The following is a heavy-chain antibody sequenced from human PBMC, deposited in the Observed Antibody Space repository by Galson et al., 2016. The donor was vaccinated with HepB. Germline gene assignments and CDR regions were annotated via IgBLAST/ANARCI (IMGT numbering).Heavy chain of an antibody. Sequence: QSGAEVKEPGESLRISCQGSGYRLTDYWITWVRQVPGKGLQWMGRIDPDDSYTNYSPSFQGHVTIAVDKSINTAYLQWSTLKASDTAIYYCAGALEYGSRNYNDYYAMDVWGPGTTVIVSS. CDR3: AGALEYGSRNYNDYYAMDV. J-gene: IGHJ6*02. D-gene: IGHD4-17*01. CDR1: GYRLTDYW. CDR2: IDPDDSYT. V-gene: IGHV5-10-1*01.